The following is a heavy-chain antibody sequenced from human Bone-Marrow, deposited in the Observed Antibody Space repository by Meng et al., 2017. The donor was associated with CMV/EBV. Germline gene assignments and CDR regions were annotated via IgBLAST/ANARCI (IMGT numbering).Heavy chain of an antibody. CDR3: ASDLVVPAARAVY. CDR1: GFTFSSYA. CDR2: ISYDGSNK. J-gene: IGHJ4*02. D-gene: IGHD2-2*01. V-gene: IGHV3-30-3*01. Sequence: GGSLRLSCAASGFTFSSYAMHWVRQAPGKGLEWVAVISYDGSNKYYADSVKGRFTISRDNSKNTLYLQMNSLRTEDMAVYYCASDLVVPAARAVYWGQGMLVTVSS.